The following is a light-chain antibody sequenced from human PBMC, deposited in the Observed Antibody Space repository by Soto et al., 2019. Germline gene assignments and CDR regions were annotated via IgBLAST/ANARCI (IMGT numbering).Light chain of an antibody. J-gene: IGKJ4*01. CDR1: QIIDSW. V-gene: IGKV1-5*03. CDR3: QQYKSYPT. Sequence: DIQMTQSPSTLSAFVGDRVTITCRASQIIDSWLAWYQQKPGKAPKLLIYKASSLESGVPSRFSGSGSVTEFTLTISSLQPDDSATYYCQQYKSYPTFGGGTEVEIK. CDR2: KAS.